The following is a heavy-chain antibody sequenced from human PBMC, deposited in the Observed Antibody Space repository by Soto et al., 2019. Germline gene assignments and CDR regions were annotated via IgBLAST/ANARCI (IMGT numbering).Heavy chain of an antibody. J-gene: IGHJ3*02. D-gene: IGHD6-19*01. CDR2: IIPIFGTA. V-gene: IGHV1-69*06. CDR3: ARAGPGAGNHAFDI. Sequence: QVQLVQSGAEVKKPGSSVKVSCKASGGSFSSYAISWVRQAPVQGLEWMGGIIPIFGTATYAQKFQGRVTIIADKSTSTAYMELSSLRSEDTAVYYCARAGPGAGNHAFDIWGQGTLVTVSS. CDR1: GGSFSSYA.